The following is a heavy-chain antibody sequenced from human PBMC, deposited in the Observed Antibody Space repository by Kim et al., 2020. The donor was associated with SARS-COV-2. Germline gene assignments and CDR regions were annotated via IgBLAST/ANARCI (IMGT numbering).Heavy chain of an antibody. CDR1: GGTFSSYT. J-gene: IGHJ4*02. D-gene: IGHD1-26*01. Sequence: SVKVSCKASGGTFSSYTISWVRQAPGQGLEWMGRIIPILGIANYAQKFQGRVTITADKSTSTAYMELSSLRSEDTAVYYCARDLRRGMGGSNDWGQGTLVTVSS. V-gene: IGHV1-69*04. CDR3: ARDLRRGMGGSND. CDR2: IIPILGIA.